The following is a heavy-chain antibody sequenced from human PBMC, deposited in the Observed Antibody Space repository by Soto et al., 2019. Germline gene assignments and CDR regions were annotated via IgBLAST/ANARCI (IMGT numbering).Heavy chain of an antibody. Sequence: QVQLVQSGAEVKKPGASVKVSCKASGYTFSSYGISWVRQAPGQGLEWVGWISAYNDNTNYAGKFQGRVTMTTDTSTSTAYRYRRSRRSDDTAVYYCGREYSQLCPTTYYYYDMDVWGQGTTVTVSS. D-gene: IGHD4-4*01. J-gene: IGHJ6*02. CDR3: GREYSQLCPTTYYYYDMDV. V-gene: IGHV1-18*01. CDR2: ISAYNDNT. CDR1: GYTFSSYG.